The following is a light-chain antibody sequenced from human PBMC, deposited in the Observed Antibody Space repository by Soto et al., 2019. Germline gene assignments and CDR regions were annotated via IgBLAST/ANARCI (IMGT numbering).Light chain of an antibody. CDR2: DVS. Sequence: QSALTQPPSASGSPGQSVTISCTGTSSDFGGYNYVSWYQQHPGKAPKLIIYDVSERPSGVPDRFSGSKSGNTASLTVSGLQAEDEGDYYCTSYACSNTFKFGGGTKLTVL. J-gene: IGLJ3*02. CDR1: SSDFGGYNY. CDR3: TSYACSNTFK. V-gene: IGLV2-8*01.